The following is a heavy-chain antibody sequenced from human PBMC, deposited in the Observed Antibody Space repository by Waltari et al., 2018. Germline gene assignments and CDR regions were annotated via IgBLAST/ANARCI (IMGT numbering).Heavy chain of an antibody. CDR1: GYTLTAHY. D-gene: IGHD1-26*01. J-gene: IGHJ6*03. Sequence: QVQLVQSGAEVAKPGASVRVSCKASGYTLTAHYMHWVRQAPGQGLEWMGWINPDGSGTNDARKFQGRVTMSRDTSINKIYMDLRSLRFDDTAVYYCARGPSTTLGPPVGSPYYMDVWGKGTTVTISS. CDR3: ARGPSTTLGPPVGSPYYMDV. CDR2: INPDGSGT. V-gene: IGHV1-2*02.